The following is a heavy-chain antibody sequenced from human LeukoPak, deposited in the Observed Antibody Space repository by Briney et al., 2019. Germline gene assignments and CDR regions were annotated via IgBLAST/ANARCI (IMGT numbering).Heavy chain of an antibody. D-gene: IGHD1-26*01. CDR2: IYYSGST. CDR3: ARDLGSELLGY. V-gene: IGHV4-59*01. J-gene: IGHJ4*02. CDR1: GGSISSYY. Sequence: PSETLSLTCTVSGGSISSYYWSWIRQPPGKGLEWIGYIYYSGSTNYNPSLKSRVTISVDTSKNQFSLKLSSVTAADTAVYYCARDLGSELLGYWGQGTLVTVSS.